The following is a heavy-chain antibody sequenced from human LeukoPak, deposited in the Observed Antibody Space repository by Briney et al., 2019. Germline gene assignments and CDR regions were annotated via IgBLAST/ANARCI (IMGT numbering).Heavy chain of an antibody. J-gene: IGHJ4*02. CDR2: ISTSGGST. CDR3: AKVRFGVTARYYFDY. V-gene: IGHV3-23*01. Sequence: GGTLRLSCAASGFTFSSYAMSWVRQAPGKGLEWVSVISTSGGSTYYADSVKGRFTISRDNSKNTLYLQMNSLRAEDTAVYYCAKVRFGVTARYYFDYWGQGTLVTVSS. D-gene: IGHD3-10*01. CDR1: GFTFSSYA.